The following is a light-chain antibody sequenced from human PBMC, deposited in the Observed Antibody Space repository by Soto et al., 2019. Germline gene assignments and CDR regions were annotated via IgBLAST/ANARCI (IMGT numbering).Light chain of an antibody. Sequence: QSALTQPASVSGSPGQSITISCTGTSSDVGRYSLVSWYQQHPGKAPKLMISEDHKRPSGVSNRFSGSKSGNTASLTISELQTEYEADYYCCSYAGSNTGVFGTGTKVTV. J-gene: IGLJ1*01. CDR1: SSDVGRYSL. CDR2: EDH. CDR3: CSYAGSNTGV. V-gene: IGLV2-23*01.